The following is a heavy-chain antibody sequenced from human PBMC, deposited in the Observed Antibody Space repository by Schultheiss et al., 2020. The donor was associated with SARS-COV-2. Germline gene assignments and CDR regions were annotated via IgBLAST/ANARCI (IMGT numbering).Heavy chain of an antibody. Sequence: GGSLRLSCAASGFTFSSYSMNWVRQAPGKGLEWVSSISSSSSYIYYADSVKGRFTISRDNAKNSLYLQMNSLRAEDTAVYYCAKWSVVVVAALHYGMDVWGQGTTVTVSS. J-gene: IGHJ6*02. D-gene: IGHD2-15*01. CDR2: ISSSSSYI. CDR3: AKWSVVVVAALHYGMDV. V-gene: IGHV3-21*01. CDR1: GFTFSSYS.